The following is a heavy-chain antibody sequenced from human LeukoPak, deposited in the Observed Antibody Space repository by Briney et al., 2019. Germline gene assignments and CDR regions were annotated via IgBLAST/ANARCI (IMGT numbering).Heavy chain of an antibody. Sequence: SETLSLTCTVSGDSISSYYWSWIRQPAGKGLEWIGRIYTSGSTNYNPSLKSRVTISVDTSKNQFSLNLDSVTAADTAVYYCARGVNSGYFDYCGQGTLVTVSS. D-gene: IGHD1-26*01. CDR2: IYTSGST. V-gene: IGHV4-4*07. CDR3: ARGVNSGYFDY. J-gene: IGHJ4*03. CDR1: GDSISSYY.